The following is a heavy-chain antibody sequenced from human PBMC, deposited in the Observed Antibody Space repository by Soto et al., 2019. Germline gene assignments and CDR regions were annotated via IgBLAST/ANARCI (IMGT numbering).Heavy chain of an antibody. CDR3: AKGSASARPYYFDY. CDR1: GVTFTNYA. J-gene: IGHJ4*02. Sequence: GGSLRLSCAASGVTFTNYAMSWVRQAPGKGLEWVSAISGGGGSTWYADSVKGRFTISRDNSKNTLYLQMNSLRAEDTAVYYCAKGSASARPYYFDYWGQGTLVTVSS. V-gene: IGHV3-23*01. D-gene: IGHD6-6*01. CDR2: ISGGGGST.